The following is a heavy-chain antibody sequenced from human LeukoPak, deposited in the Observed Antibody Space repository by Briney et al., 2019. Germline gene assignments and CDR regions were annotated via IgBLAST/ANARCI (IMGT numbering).Heavy chain of an antibody. Sequence: GESLKISCKGSGYSFTSYWIGWVRQMPGKGLEWMGIIYPGDSDTRYSPSFQGQVAISADKSISTAYLQWNSLKASDTAMYYCARLRPQDAFDIWGQGTMVSVSS. CDR1: GYSFTSYW. CDR2: IYPGDSDT. J-gene: IGHJ3*02. CDR3: ARLRPQDAFDI. V-gene: IGHV5-51*01.